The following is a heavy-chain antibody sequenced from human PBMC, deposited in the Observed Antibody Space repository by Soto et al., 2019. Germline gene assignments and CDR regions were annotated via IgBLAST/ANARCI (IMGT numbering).Heavy chain of an antibody. CDR1: GFIFSNYA. V-gene: IGHV3-23*01. J-gene: IGHJ4*02. CDR3: AKDTGRGGGRVFDY. D-gene: IGHD2-15*01. CDR2: ISGSGADT. Sequence: EVQLLESGGGLVQPGGSLRLSCAPSGFIFSNYAMSWVRQARGKGLEWVSAISGSGADTYYTESVKVRFTISRDNFNNTLYLQMNSLRAEDTAVYYCAKDTGRGGGRVFDYWGQGTLVTVSS.